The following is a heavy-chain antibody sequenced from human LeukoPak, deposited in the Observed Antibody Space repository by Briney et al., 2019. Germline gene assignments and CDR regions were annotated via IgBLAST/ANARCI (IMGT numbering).Heavy chain of an antibody. CDR1: GLTFSNYG. CDR2: ISYDGSNK. J-gene: IGHJ4*02. Sequence: GGSLRLSCAASGLTFSNYGMHWVRQAPGKGLEWVAVISYDGSNKYYADSVKGRFTISRDNSKNTLYLQMNSLRAEDTAVYYCAKDLKTYYYDSSGYPGDYWGQGTLVTVSS. V-gene: IGHV3-30*18. D-gene: IGHD3-22*01. CDR3: AKDLKTYYYDSSGYPGDY.